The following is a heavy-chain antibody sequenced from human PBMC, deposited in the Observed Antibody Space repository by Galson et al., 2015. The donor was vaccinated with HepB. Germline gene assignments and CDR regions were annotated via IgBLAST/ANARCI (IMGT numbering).Heavy chain of an antibody. CDR2: ISGDASRT. J-gene: IGHJ4*02. V-gene: IGHV3-23*01. Sequence: SLRLSCAASGFTFSSSAMSWVRQTPGKGLEWVTAISGDASRTYYAASVKCRFTISRYNSKNTLYLQMNSLRVANTAIYYCAKERSQSYSDCWGQGALVTV. D-gene: IGHD3-10*01. CDR3: AKERSQSYSDC. CDR1: GFTFSSSA.